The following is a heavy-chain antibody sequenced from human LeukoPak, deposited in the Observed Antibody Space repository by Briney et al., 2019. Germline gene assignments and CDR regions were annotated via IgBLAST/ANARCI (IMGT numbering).Heavy chain of an antibody. V-gene: IGHV3-53*01. CDR1: GFTFSSYS. CDR2: IYSGGTS. J-gene: IGHJ5*02. CDR3: AKTTRADYSNYRAGWIDP. Sequence: GGSLRLSCAASGFTFSSYSMNWVRQAPGKGLEWVSVIYSGGTSYYAESVEGRFTISRDTSKNTVYLQMNNLRVEDTAVYYCAKTTRADYSNYRAGWIDPWGQGTQVTVSS. D-gene: IGHD4-11*01.